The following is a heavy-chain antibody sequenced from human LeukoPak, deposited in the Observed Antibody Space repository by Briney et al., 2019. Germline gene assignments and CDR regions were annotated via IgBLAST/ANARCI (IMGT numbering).Heavy chain of an antibody. CDR2: ISGSGGST. J-gene: IGHJ4*02. D-gene: IGHD1-26*01. V-gene: IGHV3-23*01. CDR1: GFTFSSYA. CDR3: AKDLSGSLVGATIDY. Sequence: PGGSLRLSCAASGFTFSSYAMSWVRQAPGKGLEWVSAISGSGGSTYYADAVKGRFTISRDNSKNTLYLQMNSLRAEYTGVYYCAKDLSGSLVGATIDYWGQGTLVTVSS.